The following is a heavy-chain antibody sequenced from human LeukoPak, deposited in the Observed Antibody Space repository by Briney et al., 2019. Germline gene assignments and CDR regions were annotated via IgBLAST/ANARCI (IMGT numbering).Heavy chain of an antibody. Sequence: GGSLRLSCAASGFTFDDYAMHWVRQAPGKGLEWASGISWNSGSIGYADSVKGRFTISRDNAKNSLYLQMNSLRAEDTALYYCAKDRGGYITFDTFDIWGQGTMVTVSS. CDR2: ISWNSGSI. CDR1: GFTFDDYA. D-gene: IGHD3-22*01. CDR3: AKDRGGYITFDTFDI. V-gene: IGHV3-9*01. J-gene: IGHJ3*02.